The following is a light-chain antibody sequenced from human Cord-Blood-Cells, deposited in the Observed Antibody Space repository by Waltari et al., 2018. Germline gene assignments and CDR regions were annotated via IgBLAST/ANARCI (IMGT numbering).Light chain of an antibody. CDR2: YDR. J-gene: IGLJ1*01. Sequence: SYVLTPPPSVSVAPGKTARITCGGNNIGSKSVHWYQQTPGQAPVLVIYYDRDRPSGIAERFSGSNSGNAATLTISRVEAGDEADYYCQVWDSSSDRLYVFGTGTKVTVL. CDR3: QVWDSSSDRLYV. V-gene: IGLV3-21*04. CDR1: NIGSKS.